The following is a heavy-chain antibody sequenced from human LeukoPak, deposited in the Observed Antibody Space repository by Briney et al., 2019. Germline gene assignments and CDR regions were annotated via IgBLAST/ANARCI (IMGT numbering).Heavy chain of an antibody. Sequence: SETLSLTCTISGGSISSISNYWGWIRQPPGKGLEWIGSIYYRGITYHNPSLKSRVNISIDTSKNQFSLKLSSVTAADTAVYSCARRTGSPASAFDIWGQGTMVTVSS. D-gene: IGHD2-15*01. CDR3: ARRTGSPASAFDI. J-gene: IGHJ3*02. V-gene: IGHV4-39*01. CDR2: IYYRGIT. CDR1: GGSISSISNY.